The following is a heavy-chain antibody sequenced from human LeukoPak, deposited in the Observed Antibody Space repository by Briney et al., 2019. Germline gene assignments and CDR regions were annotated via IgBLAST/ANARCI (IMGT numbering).Heavy chain of an antibody. CDR3: ARPYYWVNSGDYHTHFDS. CDR1: GFTFSTLS. J-gene: IGHJ4*02. V-gene: IGHV3-48*01. D-gene: IGHD3-22*01. Sequence: PGGSLRLSCAASGFTFSTLSMNWVRQAPGKGLEWISYISATSTTIYYADSVKGRFTVSRDNAKDSLYLEMSSLRAEDTAVYYCARPYYWVNSGDYHTHFDSWGQGTLVTVSS. CDR2: ISATSTTI.